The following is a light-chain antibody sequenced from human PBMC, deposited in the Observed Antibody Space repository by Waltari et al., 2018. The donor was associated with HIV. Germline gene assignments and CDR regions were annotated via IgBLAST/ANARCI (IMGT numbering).Light chain of an antibody. J-gene: IGLJ2*01. CDR2: EVS. Sequence: QSALTQPASASGSPGQSITISCTGPSSDVGRYNLVSWYQQHPGKAPKLMIYEVSKRPSGVSNRFSGSKSGNTASLTISGLQAEDEADYYCCSYAGSSTLVFGGGTKLTVL. V-gene: IGLV2-23*02. CDR3: CSYAGSSTLV. CDR1: SSDVGRYNL.